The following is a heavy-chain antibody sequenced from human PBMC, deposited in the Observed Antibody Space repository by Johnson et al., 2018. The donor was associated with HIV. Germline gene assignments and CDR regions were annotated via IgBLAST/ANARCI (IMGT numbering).Heavy chain of an antibody. CDR1: GFTFSSYG. CDR2: ISHDESYK. Sequence: QVLLVESGGGVVQPGRSLRLSCAASGFTFSSYGMHWVRQAPGKGLEWVAAISHDESYKYYAASVKGRFTISRDKNMLYLQMNSLRAEDTAVYYCAKPLGGRDTAMVAIGFDIWGQGTMLTVSS. D-gene: IGHD5-18*01. J-gene: IGHJ3*02. CDR3: AKPLGGRDTAMVAIGFDI. V-gene: IGHV3-30*18.